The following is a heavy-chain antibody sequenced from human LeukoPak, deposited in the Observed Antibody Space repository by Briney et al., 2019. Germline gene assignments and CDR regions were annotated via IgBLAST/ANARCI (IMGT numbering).Heavy chain of an antibody. Sequence: PGGSLRLSCAASGFTFSSYGMHWVRQAPGKGLEWVAVIWYDGSNKYYADSVKGRFTISRDNSKNTLYLQMNSLRAEDTALYYCAKDASTVTLPADYWGQGTLVTVSS. CDR2: IWYDGSNK. CDR3: AKDASTVTLPADY. V-gene: IGHV3-33*06. D-gene: IGHD4-17*01. J-gene: IGHJ4*02. CDR1: GFTFSSYG.